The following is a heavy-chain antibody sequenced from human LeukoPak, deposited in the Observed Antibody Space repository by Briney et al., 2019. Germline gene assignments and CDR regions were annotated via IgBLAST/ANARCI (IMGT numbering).Heavy chain of an antibody. CDR3: ARGAGPRGSNWFDP. D-gene: IGHD3-16*01. Sequence: ASVKVSCKASGYTFTSYDINWVRQATGQGLEWMGWMNPNSGGTNYAQKFQGRVTMTRDTSISTAYMELSRLRSDDTAVYYCARGAGPRGSNWFDPWGQGTLVTVSS. V-gene: IGHV1-2*02. CDR2: MNPNSGGT. CDR1: GYTFTSYD. J-gene: IGHJ5*02.